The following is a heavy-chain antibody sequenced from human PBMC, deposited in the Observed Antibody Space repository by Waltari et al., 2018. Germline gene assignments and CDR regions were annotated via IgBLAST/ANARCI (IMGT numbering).Heavy chain of an antibody. Sequence: QLQLQESGPGLVKPSETLSLTCTVSGGSISSSSYYWGWIRQPPGKGLEWIGSMYYSGSTVHNPALKSRVTISVDTSKNQFSLKLSSVTAADTAVYYCARLYCGGDCPLDYWGQGTLVTVSS. CDR3: ARLYCGGDCPLDY. CDR1: GGSISSSSYY. J-gene: IGHJ4*02. CDR2: MYYSGST. D-gene: IGHD2-21*02. V-gene: IGHV4-39*01.